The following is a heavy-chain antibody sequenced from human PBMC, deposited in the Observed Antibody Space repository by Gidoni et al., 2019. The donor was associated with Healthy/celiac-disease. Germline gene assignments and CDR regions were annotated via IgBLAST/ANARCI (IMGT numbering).Heavy chain of an antibody. CDR3: ARDFTGAHHLAHYYYGMDV. Sequence: QVQLVESGGGVVQPGRSLRRPGEASGFTLSSYAMHWVRQAPGQGLECVAVISYDGSNKYYADSVKGRFTIARDNSKNTLYLQMNSLGAEDTAVYYCARDFTGAHHLAHYYYGMDVWGQGTTVTVSS. V-gene: IGHV3-30*04. D-gene: IGHD3-10*01. CDR2: ISYDGSNK. CDR1: GFTLSSYA. J-gene: IGHJ6*02.